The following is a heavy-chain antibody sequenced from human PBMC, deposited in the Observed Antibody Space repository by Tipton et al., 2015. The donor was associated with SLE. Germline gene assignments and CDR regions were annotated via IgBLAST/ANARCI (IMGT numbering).Heavy chain of an antibody. CDR2: INHSGST. D-gene: IGHD1-26*01. J-gene: IGHJ3*02. CDR1: GGSFSGYY. Sequence: TLSLTCAVYGGSFSGYYWSWIRQPPGKGLEWIGEINHSGSTNYNPSLKSRVTISVDTSKNQFSLKLSSVTAADTAVYYCAKDRQWELPPDAFDIWGQGTMVTVSS. CDR3: AKDRQWELPPDAFDI. V-gene: IGHV4-34*01.